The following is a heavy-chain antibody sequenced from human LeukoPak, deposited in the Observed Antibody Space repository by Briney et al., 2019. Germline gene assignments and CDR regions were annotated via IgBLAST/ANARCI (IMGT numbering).Heavy chain of an antibody. J-gene: IGHJ6*03. Sequence: STTLSLTCAVSGGSVNSVTYYWAWVRQPPGKGLEWIGSIYQGESTYSNPSLESRVSMTVATSKNQISLRLTSVTAADTAVYYCAMHEAHYYYYYMDLWGEGTTVTVSS. CDR1: GGSVNSVTYY. V-gene: IGHV4-39*01. CDR3: AMHEAHYYYYYMDL. D-gene: IGHD3-10*01. CDR2: IYQGEST.